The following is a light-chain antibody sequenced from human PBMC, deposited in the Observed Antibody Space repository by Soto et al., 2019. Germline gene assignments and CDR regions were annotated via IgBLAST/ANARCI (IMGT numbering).Light chain of an antibody. CDR3: QSYDSSLSGAV. CDR2: GNS. CDR1: SSNIGAGYN. Sequence: QSVLTQPASVSGAPGQRVTISCTGSSSNIGAGYNVHWYQQLPGTAPKLLIYGNSNRPSGVPDRFSGSKSGTSASLAITGLQAAEEDDYYCQSYDSSLSGAVFGGGTKLTVL. J-gene: IGLJ3*02. V-gene: IGLV1-40*01.